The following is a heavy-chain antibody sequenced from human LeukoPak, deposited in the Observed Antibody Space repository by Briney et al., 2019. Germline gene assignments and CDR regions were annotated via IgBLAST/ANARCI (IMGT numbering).Heavy chain of an antibody. J-gene: IGHJ4*02. Sequence: SETLSLTCTVSGGSISSYYWSWIRQPPGKGLEWIGYTYYSGSTNYNPSLKSRVTISVDTSKNQFSLKLSSVTAADTAVYYCARVSYDSRGYYFDYWGQGTLVTVSS. V-gene: IGHV4-59*01. CDR3: ARVSYDSRGYYFDY. D-gene: IGHD3-22*01. CDR1: GGSISSYY. CDR2: TYYSGST.